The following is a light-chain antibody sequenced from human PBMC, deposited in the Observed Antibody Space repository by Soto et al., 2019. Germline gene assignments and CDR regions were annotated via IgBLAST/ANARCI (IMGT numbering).Light chain of an antibody. J-gene: IGKJ1*01. CDR1: QSISSW. V-gene: IGKV1-5*01. CDR3: QQYNSYAWT. Sequence: DIQMTQSPSTLSASVGDRVTITCRASQSISSWLAWYQQKPGKAPKLPIYDASSLESGVPSRFSGSGSGTEFTLTISILQPDDLATCYCQQYNSYAWTFCQGTKVEIK. CDR2: DAS.